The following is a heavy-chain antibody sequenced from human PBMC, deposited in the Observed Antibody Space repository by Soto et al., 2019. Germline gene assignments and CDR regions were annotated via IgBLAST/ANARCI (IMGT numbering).Heavy chain of an antibody. D-gene: IGHD6-13*01. CDR3: ASLGAAAGLDAFDI. Sequence: PGWALRLSCGASGFTVSSYSMNLVRQAPGKGLEWVSSISSSSSYIYYADSVKGRFTISRDNAKKSLYLQMNSLRAEDTAVYYCASLGAAAGLDAFDIWGEVKMVTV. CDR2: ISSSSSYI. V-gene: IGHV3-21*01. J-gene: IGHJ3*02. CDR1: GFTVSSYS.